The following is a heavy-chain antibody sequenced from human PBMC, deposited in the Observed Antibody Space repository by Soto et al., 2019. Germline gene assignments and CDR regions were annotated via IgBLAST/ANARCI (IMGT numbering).Heavy chain of an antibody. D-gene: IGHD1-7*01. J-gene: IGHJ4*02. V-gene: IGHV3-23*01. CDR2: ISGSGGST. CDR1: GFTFSSYA. Sequence: AGGSLRLSCAASGFTFSSYAMSWVRQAPGKGLEWVSAISGSGGSTYYADSVKGRFTISRDNSKNTLYLQMNSLRAEDTAVYYCAKDIGITGTTVYFDYWGQGTLVTVSS. CDR3: AKDIGITGTTVYFDY.